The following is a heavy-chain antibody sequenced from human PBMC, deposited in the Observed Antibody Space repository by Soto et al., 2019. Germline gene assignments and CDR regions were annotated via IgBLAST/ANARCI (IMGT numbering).Heavy chain of an antibody. CDR2: TYYRSKWYN. V-gene: IGHV6-1*01. D-gene: IGHD6-6*01. CDR1: GDSVSSNSAA. CDR3: ARDLGALIGTPGWFDH. Sequence: SQTLSLTCAISGDSVSSNSAAWNWIRQSPSRGLEWLGRTYYRSKWYNDYAVSVKSRITTNADTSKNQFSLQLNSVTPEDTAVYYCARDLGALIGTPGWFDHWGQGTPVTVSS. J-gene: IGHJ5*02.